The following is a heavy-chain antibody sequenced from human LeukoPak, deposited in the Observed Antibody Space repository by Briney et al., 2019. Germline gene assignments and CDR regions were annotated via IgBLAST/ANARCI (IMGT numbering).Heavy chain of an antibody. Sequence: SETLSLTCAVSGGSISSNSYYWGWIRQPPGKGLEWIGEINHSGSTNYNPSLKSRVTISVDTSKNQFSLKLSSVTAADTAVYYCARRMITFGGALDYWGQGTLVTVSS. CDR2: INHSGST. J-gene: IGHJ4*02. CDR1: GGSISSNSYY. CDR3: ARRMITFGGALDY. D-gene: IGHD3-16*01. V-gene: IGHV4-39*07.